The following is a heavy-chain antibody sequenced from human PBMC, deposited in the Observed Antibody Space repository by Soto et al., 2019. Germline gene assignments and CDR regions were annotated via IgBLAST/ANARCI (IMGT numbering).Heavy chain of an antibody. Sequence: EVQLVESGGGLVQPGGSLRLSCAASGFTFSSYWMHWVRQAPGKGLVWVSRINSDGSSTSYADSVKGRFTISRDNAKNTLYLQMNSLGAEDTAVYYGVRTSLVVAAATREDYWGQGTLVTVSS. D-gene: IGHD2-15*01. CDR1: GFTFSSYW. J-gene: IGHJ4*02. CDR2: INSDGSST. CDR3: VRTSLVVAAATREDY. V-gene: IGHV3-74*01.